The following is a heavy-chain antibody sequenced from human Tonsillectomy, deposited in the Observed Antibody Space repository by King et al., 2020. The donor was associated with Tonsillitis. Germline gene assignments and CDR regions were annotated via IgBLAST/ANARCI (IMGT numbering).Heavy chain of an antibody. D-gene: IGHD3-16*02. CDR2: INPNSGGT. CDR1: GYTFTGYY. Sequence: VQLVESGAEVKKPGASVKVSCKASGYTFTGYYMHWVRQAPGQGLEWMGWINPNSGGTNYAQKFQGRVTMTRDTSITTAYMELSRLRSDDTAVYYCARDGGDYVWGSYRRGEVNWFDPWGQGTLATVSS. CDR3: ARDGGDYVWGSYRRGEVNWFDP. J-gene: IGHJ5*02. V-gene: IGHV1-2*02.